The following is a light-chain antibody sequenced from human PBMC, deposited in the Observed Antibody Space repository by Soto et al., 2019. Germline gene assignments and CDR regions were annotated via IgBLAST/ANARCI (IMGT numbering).Light chain of an antibody. CDR2: DVS. V-gene: IGLV2-14*01. J-gene: IGLJ3*02. Sequence: QSALTQPASVSGSPGQSITISCTGTSSDVGGYNYVSWYQQHPGKAPKRMIYDVSNRPSGVSNRFSGSKSGNTASLTISGLQAEDEADYYCRSYTSSSTLNWVFGGGTKLTVL. CDR1: SSDVGGYNY. CDR3: RSYTSSSTLNWV.